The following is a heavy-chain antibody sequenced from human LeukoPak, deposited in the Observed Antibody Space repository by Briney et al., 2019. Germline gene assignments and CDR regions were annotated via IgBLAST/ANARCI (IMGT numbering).Heavy chain of an antibody. J-gene: IGHJ4*02. D-gene: IGHD4/OR15-4a*01. V-gene: IGHV3-7*03. CDR2: IKQDGSEK. CDR1: GLTFSSYW. Sequence: GGSLRLSCAASGLTFSSYWMSWVRQAPGKGLEWVANIKQDGSEKYYVDSVKGRFTISRDNSKNTLYLQMNSLRADDTAVYYCARRAGAYSHPYDYWGQGTLVTVSS. CDR3: ARRAGAYSHPYDY.